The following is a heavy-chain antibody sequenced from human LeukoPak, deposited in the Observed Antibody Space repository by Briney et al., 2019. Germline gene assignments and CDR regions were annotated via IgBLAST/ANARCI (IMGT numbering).Heavy chain of an antibody. Sequence: GGSLRLSCAASGFSFSNYSMIWVRQAPGKGLEWVSYIRSSGPSIYYAGSVKGRFTISRDNAKNSLYLQMSSLRAEDTAVYYCARDGPAAGTEVDYWGQGTLVTVSS. V-gene: IGHV3-21*01. CDR2: IRSSGPSI. CDR3: ARDGPAAGTEVDY. D-gene: IGHD6-13*01. J-gene: IGHJ4*02. CDR1: GFSFSNYS.